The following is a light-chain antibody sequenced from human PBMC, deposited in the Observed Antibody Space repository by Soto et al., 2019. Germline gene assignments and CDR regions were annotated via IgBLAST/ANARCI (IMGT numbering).Light chain of an antibody. CDR1: QSIDNL. Sequence: DIQMTQSPSSLSASVGDRVTITCRPSQSIDNLLNWYQQKPGKAPNLLIYAASSLQSGVSSRFSGSGSGTDFTLTISSLQPEDSATYYCHQSYSLPFTFGQGTKVEIK. CDR2: AAS. CDR3: HQSYSLPFT. V-gene: IGKV1-39*01. J-gene: IGKJ2*01.